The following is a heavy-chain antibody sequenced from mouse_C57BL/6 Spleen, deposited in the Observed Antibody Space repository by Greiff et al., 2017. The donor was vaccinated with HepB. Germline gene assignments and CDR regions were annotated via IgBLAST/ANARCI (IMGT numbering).Heavy chain of an antibody. V-gene: IGHV5-6*01. CDR2: ISSGGSYT. D-gene: IGHD1-1*01. CDR3: ARLGNDGSSHPDV. CDR1: GFTFSSYG. Sequence: EVQVVESGGDLVKPGGSLKLSCAASGFTFSSYGMSWVRQTPDKRLEWVATISSGGSYTYYPDSVKGRFTISRDNAKNTLYLQMSSLKSEDTAMYYCARLGNDGSSHPDVWGTGTTVTVSS. J-gene: IGHJ1*03.